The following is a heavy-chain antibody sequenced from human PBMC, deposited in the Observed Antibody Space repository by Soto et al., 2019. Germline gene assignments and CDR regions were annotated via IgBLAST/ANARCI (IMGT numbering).Heavy chain of an antibody. CDR1: GGCLIGSSFY. D-gene: IGHD1-26*01. Sequence: XETLSLTCTVSGGCLIGSSFYWTWIRQPPGKGLEWIGFIYKSMTTNYRPSLKSRVTISVDTSKNQFSLRLSSMTAADTAVYYCARDVGIRGQFPGPVRMDVWGQGTTVTVSS. J-gene: IGHJ6*02. CDR3: ARDVGIRGQFPGPVRMDV. CDR2: IYKSMTT. V-gene: IGHV4-61*01.